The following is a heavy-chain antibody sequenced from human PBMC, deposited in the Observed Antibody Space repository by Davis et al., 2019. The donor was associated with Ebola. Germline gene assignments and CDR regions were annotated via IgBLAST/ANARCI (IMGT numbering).Heavy chain of an antibody. CDR2: ISGSGGST. V-gene: IGHV3-23*01. J-gene: IGHJ4*02. CDR3: ARGGGDYAPDY. D-gene: IGHD4-17*01. CDR1: GFTFSSYA. Sequence: GESLKISCAASGFTFSSYAMSWVRQAPGKGLERVSAISGSGGSTYYADSVKGRFTISRDNSKNTLYLQMNSLRAEETAVYYCARGGGDYAPDYWGQGTLVTVSS.